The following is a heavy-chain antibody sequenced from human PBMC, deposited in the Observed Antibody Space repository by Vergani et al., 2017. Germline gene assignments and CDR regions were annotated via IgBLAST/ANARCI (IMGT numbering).Heavy chain of an antibody. CDR3: ARXGDVFKTYPGGSIVVPAAIDY. Sequence: QVQLQESGPGLVKPSGTLSLTCAVSGGSISSSNWWSWVRQPPGKGLEWIGEIYHSGSTNYNPSLKSRVTISVDKSKNQFSLKLSSVTAADTAVYYCARXGDVFKTYPGGSIVVPAAIDYWGRGTLVTVSS. J-gene: IGHJ4*02. CDR1: GGSISSSNW. CDR2: IYHSGST. D-gene: IGHD2-2*01. V-gene: IGHV4-4*02.